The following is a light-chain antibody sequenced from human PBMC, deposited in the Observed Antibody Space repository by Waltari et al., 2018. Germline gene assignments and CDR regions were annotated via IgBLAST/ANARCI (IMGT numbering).Light chain of an antibody. CDR2: VDSDDSH. J-gene: IGLJ3*02. V-gene: IGLV4-69*01. Sequence: LVLTQSPSPSASLGASLTLTCSLPGSYSYYAIAWHQLLPKKGPRFLMTVDSDDSHKKGDALSHRFSGSSSDLDRYLNISRLQADDEADYFCQTGGTGFQVFGSGTKLTVL. CDR1: GSYSYYA. CDR3: QTGGTGFQV.